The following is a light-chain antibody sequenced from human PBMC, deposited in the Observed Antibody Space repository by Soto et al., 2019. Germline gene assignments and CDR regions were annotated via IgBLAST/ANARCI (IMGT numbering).Light chain of an antibody. Sequence: QSALTQPASVSGSPGQSITISCTGTSSDVGNYNLVSWYQQHPGKAPKLMIYEVSKRPSGVSNRFSASKSGNTASLTISGLQADDEADYYCCSYAGSSTFYVFGTGTKLTVL. V-gene: IGLV2-23*02. CDR3: CSYAGSSTFYV. CDR1: SSDVGNYNL. CDR2: EVS. J-gene: IGLJ1*01.